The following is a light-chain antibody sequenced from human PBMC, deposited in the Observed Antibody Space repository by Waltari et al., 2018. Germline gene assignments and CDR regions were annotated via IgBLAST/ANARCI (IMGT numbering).Light chain of an antibody. CDR3: QQRNNYPIT. V-gene: IGKV1-9*01. J-gene: IGKJ5*01. Sequence: DIQLTQSPSSLSASVGDRVIITCRASQGISTHLAWYQQKPGKAPKLLIYTASTLQSVVPSRFSGSGSGTEFTLTISSLQPEDFAAYYCQQRNNYPITFGQGTRLEI. CDR2: TAS. CDR1: QGISTH.